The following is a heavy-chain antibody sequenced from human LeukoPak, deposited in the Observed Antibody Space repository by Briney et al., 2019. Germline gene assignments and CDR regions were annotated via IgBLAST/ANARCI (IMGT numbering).Heavy chain of an antibody. D-gene: IGHD2-15*01. CDR3: AKDAGRYCSGGSCYPLDY. J-gene: IGHJ4*02. Sequence: GRSLRLSCAASGFTFSSYGMHWVRQAPGKELEWVAVISYDGSNKYYADSVKGRFTISRDNSKNTLYLQMNSLRAEDTAVYYCAKDAGRYCSGGSCYPLDYWGQGTLVTVSS. V-gene: IGHV3-30*18. CDR2: ISYDGSNK. CDR1: GFTFSSYG.